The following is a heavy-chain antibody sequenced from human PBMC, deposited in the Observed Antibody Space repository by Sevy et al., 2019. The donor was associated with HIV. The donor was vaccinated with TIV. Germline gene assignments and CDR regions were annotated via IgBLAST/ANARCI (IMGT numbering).Heavy chain of an antibody. CDR1: GFTLSSYG. CDR3: VQSLPTVTRFDY. CDR2: ISSDGGST. V-gene: IGHV3-64D*06. D-gene: IGHD4-17*01. J-gene: IGHJ4*02. Sequence: GGSLRLSCTASGFTLSSYGMHWVRQAPGKGLEYVSAISSDGGSTYYAVSVKGRFTISRDNSKNTLYLQMSSLRAEDTAVYYCVQSLPTVTRFDYWGQGTLVTVSS.